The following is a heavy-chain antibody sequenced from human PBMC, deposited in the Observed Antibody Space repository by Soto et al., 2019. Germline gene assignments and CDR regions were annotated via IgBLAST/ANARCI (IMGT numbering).Heavy chain of an antibody. D-gene: IGHD3-10*01. J-gene: IGHJ4*02. CDR3: ARGGGGYYFDY. Sequence: GGSLRLSCAASGFTFSSYAMHWVRQAPGKGLEWVAVISYDGSNKYYADSVKGRFTISRDNSKNTLYLQMNSLRAEDTAVYYCARGGGGYYFDYWGQGTLGTVSS. CDR1: GFTFSSYA. CDR2: ISYDGSNK. V-gene: IGHV3-30-3*01.